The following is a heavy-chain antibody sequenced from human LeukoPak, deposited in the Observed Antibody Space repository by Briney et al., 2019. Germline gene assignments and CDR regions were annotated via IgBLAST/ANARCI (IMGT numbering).Heavy chain of an antibody. V-gene: IGHV4-30-4*08. Sequence: SQTLSLTCTFSGGSISSGDYYWSWIRQPPGKGLEWIGYIYYSGSTYYNPSLKSRVTISVDTSKNQFSLKLSSVTAADTAVYYCACRQETTVTTLNWFDPWGQGTLVTVSS. CDR2: IYYSGST. D-gene: IGHD4-11*01. CDR1: GGSISSGDYY. J-gene: IGHJ5*02. CDR3: ACRQETTVTTLNWFDP.